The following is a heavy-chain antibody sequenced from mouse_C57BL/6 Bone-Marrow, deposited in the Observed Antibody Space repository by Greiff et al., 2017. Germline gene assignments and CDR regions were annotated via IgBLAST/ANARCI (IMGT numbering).Heavy chain of an antibody. V-gene: IGHV1-19*01. CDR3: AIYYYGSSYVDY. CDR1: GYTFTDYY. CDR2: INPYNGGT. D-gene: IGHD1-1*01. J-gene: IGHJ2*01. Sequence: VQLQQSGPVLVKPGASVKMSCKASGYTFTDYYMNWVKQSHGKSLEWIGVINPYNGGTSYNQKFKGKATLTVDKSSSTAYMELNSLTSEDSAVYYCAIYYYGSSYVDYWGQGTTLTVSS.